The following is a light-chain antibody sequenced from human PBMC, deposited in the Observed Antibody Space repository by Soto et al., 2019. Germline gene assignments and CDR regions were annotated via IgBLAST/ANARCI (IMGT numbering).Light chain of an antibody. CDR3: QKYDTVPWT. CDR1: QGVGIS. CDR2: GAS. Sequence: DFQMTQSPSSLPASVGDRVTITCRASQGVGISLVWFQQKPGRPPKLLIYGASILQSGVPSRFSGSGSGTYFSLTISSLQPEDAATYYCQKYDTVPWTFGQGTKVEIK. J-gene: IGKJ1*01. V-gene: IGKV1-27*01.